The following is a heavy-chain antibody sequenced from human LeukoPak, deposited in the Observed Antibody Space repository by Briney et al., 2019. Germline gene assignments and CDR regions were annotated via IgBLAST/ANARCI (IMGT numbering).Heavy chain of an antibody. V-gene: IGHV4-59*06. CDR2: IYYSGST. D-gene: IGHD4-23*01. J-gene: IGHJ3*02. CDR3: ARDAYGGNSEGSGAFDI. Sequence: SETLSLTCTVSGGSISSYYWSWIRQPAGKGLEWIGYIYYSGSTCYNPSLKSRVTISVDTSKNQFSLKLSSVTAADTAVYYCARDAYGGNSEGSGAFDIWGQGTMVTVSS. CDR1: GGSISSYY.